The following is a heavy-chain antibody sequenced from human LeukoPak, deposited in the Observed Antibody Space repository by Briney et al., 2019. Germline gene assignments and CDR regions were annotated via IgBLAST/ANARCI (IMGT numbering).Heavy chain of an antibody. CDR3: AREGIAAAGTSNDAFDI. CDR2: INPNSGGT. J-gene: IGHJ3*02. D-gene: IGHD6-13*01. Sequence: ASVKDSCKASGYTFTGYHMHWVRQAPGQGLEWMGWINPNSGGTNYAQKFQGRVTMTRDTSISTAYMELSRLRSDDTAVYYCAREGIAAAGTSNDAFDIWGQGTMVTVSS. CDR1: GYTFTGYH. V-gene: IGHV1-2*02.